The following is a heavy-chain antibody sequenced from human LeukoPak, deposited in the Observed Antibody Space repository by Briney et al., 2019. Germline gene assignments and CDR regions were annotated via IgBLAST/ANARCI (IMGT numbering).Heavy chain of an antibody. V-gene: IGHV3-23*01. CDR2: ISGSGGST. CDR3: AKDLDCSSTSCYPDY. CDR1: GFTFSSYA. J-gene: IGHJ4*02. Sequence: GGSLRLSCAASGFTFSSYAMSWVRQASGKGLEWVSAISGSGGSTCYADSVKGRFTISRDNSKNTLYLQMNSLRAEDTAVYYCAKDLDCSSTSCYPDYWGQGTLVTVSS. D-gene: IGHD2-2*01.